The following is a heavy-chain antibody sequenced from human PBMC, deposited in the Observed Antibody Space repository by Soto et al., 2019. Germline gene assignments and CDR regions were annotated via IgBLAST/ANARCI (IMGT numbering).Heavy chain of an antibody. CDR3: ARDRDSLIDY. CDR1: GFTFSSYG. J-gene: IGHJ4*02. CDR2: IWYDGSNK. V-gene: IGHV3-33*01. Sequence: GGSLRLSCAASGFTFSSYGMHWVRQAPGKGLEWVAVIWYDGSNKYYADSVKGQVTISRDNAKNSLYLQMNSLRAEDTAVYYCARDRDSLIDYWGQGTLVTVSS.